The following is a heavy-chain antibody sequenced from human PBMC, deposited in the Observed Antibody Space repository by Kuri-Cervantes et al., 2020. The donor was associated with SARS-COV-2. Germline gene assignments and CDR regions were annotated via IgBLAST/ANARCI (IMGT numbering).Heavy chain of an antibody. CDR1: GFLFSASA. J-gene: IGHJ6*03. CDR3: AKRYQDTIFGVVIDYYYMDV. D-gene: IGHD3-3*01. V-gene: IGHV3-73*01. CDR2: VRGKANYYAT. Sequence: GESLKISCEVSGFLFSASAIHWVRQATGKGLEWVGRVRGKANYYATAYAASVKGRFTISRDDLKNMAYLQMNSLRAEDTAVYYCAKRYQDTIFGVVIDYYYMDVWGKGTTVTVSS.